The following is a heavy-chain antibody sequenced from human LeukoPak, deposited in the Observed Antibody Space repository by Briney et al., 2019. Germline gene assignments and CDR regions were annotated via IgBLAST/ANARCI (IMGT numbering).Heavy chain of an antibody. J-gene: IGHJ4*02. V-gene: IGHV4-39*01. CDR2: IYYSGNT. D-gene: IGHD1-1*01. CDR3: ARRAYGTGFDF. CDR1: GGSITSSPYW. Sequence: PSETLSLTCEVSGGSITSSPYWWSWIRQPPEKRLEWVGTIYYSGNTFYHPSLASRVTISADTSKNQVSLRLTSVTAADTAVYYCARRAYGTGFDFWGQGTVVTVSS.